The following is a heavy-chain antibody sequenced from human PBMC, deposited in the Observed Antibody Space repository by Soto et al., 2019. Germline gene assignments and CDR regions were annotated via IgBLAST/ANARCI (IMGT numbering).Heavy chain of an antibody. CDR3: AREESIVGATKGPVPFDY. D-gene: IGHD1-26*01. J-gene: IGHJ4*02. V-gene: IGHV3-33*01. CDR2: IWYDGSNK. Sequence: GGSLRLSCAASGFTFSSYGMHWVRQAPGKGLEWVAVIWYDGSNKYYADSVKGRFTISRDNSKNTLYLQMNSLRAEDTAVYYCAREESIVGATKGPVPFDYWGQGTLVTVSS. CDR1: GFTFSSYG.